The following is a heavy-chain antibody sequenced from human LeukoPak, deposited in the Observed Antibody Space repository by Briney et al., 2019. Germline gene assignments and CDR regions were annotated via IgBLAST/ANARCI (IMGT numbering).Heavy chain of an antibody. CDR2: ISGSGDNT. D-gene: IGHD3-22*01. V-gene: IGHV3-23*01. CDR1: RFTFSNYG. J-gene: IGHJ4*02. CDR3: AKGSYYDSSGSFYFDY. Sequence: GGSLRLSCAASRFTFSNYGVNWVRQAPGKGLEWVSGISGSGDNTYYADSVKGRFTISRDNSKNTLYVHVNSLGTEDTAAYYCAKGSYYDSSGSFYFDYWGQGTLVTVSS.